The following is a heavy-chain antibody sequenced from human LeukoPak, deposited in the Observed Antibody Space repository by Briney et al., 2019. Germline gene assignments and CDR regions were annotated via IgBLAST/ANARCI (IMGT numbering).Heavy chain of an antibody. J-gene: IGHJ4*02. CDR3: ASCNYDFWSGYCESGPDY. CDR1: GGTFSSYA. Sequence: SVKVSCKASGGTFSSYAISWVRQAPGQGLEWMGGIIPIFGTANYAQKLQGRVTMTTDTSTRTAYMGLRSLRSDDTAVYYCASCNYDFWSGYCESGPDYWGQGTLVTVSS. CDR2: IIPIFGTA. V-gene: IGHV1-69*05. D-gene: IGHD3-3*01.